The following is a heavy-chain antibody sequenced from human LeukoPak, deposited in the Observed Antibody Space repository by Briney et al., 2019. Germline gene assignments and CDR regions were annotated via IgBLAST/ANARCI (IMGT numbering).Heavy chain of an antibody. V-gene: IGHV1-2*02. CDR3: ARAPGGSGYWYFDL. J-gene: IGHJ2*01. Sequence: ASVKVSCKASGYTFTGYYMHWVRQAPGQELEWMGWINPNSGGTNYAQKFQGRVTMTRDTSISTAYMELSRLRSDDTAVYYCARAPGGSGYWYFDLWGRGTLVTVSS. D-gene: IGHD2-15*01. CDR1: GYTFTGYY. CDR2: INPNSGGT.